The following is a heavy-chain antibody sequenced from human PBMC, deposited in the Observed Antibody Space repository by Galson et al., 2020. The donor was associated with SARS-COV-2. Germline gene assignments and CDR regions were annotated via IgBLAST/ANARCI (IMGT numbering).Heavy chain of an antibody. CDR3: ARPSAPVGRVWFDP. Sequence: SETLSLTCSVSGYSITSGYYWAWIRQSPGKGLEWLGTVFRDGTTYFNPTLRSRVTLALDTSRNAFSLKLTSVTAADTAVYYCARPSAPVGRVWFDPWGQGTLVTVSS. D-gene: IGHD1-26*01. V-gene: IGHV4-38-2*01. CDR1: GYSITSGYY. CDR2: VFRDGTT. J-gene: IGHJ5*02.